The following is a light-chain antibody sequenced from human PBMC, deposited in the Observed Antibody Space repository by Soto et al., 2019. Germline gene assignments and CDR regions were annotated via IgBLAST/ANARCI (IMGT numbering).Light chain of an antibody. J-gene: IGLJ3*02. CDR2: DVS. Sequence: QSALTQPRSVSGSPGQLVTISCTGTSSDVGGYNYVSWYQQHPGKAPKLMISDVSKRPSGVPDRFSGSKSGNTASLTISGLQAEDEADYYCCSSAGTYTSVFGGGTKLTVL. V-gene: IGLV2-11*01. CDR1: SSDVGGYNY. CDR3: CSSAGTYTSV.